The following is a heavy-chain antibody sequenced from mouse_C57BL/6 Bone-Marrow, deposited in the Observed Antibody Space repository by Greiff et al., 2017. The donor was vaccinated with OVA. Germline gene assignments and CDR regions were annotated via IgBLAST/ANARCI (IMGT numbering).Heavy chain of an antibody. CDR2: IHPNSGST. CDR3: ARYSNYEGEAMDD. J-gene: IGHJ4*01. CDR1: GYTFTSYW. V-gene: IGHV1-64*01. Sequence: QVHVKQPGAELVKPGASVKLSCKASGYTFTSYWMHWVKQRPGQGLEWIGMIHPNSGSTNYNEKFKSKATLTVDTSSSPAYLQLSSLTSEDSAVYYCARYSNYEGEAMDDWGQGTSVTVSS. D-gene: IGHD2-5*01.